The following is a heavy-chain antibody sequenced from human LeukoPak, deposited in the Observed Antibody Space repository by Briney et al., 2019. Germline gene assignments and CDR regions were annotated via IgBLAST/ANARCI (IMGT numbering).Heavy chain of an antibody. CDR3: ARGQIYCGGDCYSRDFDY. Sequence: SETLSLTCAVYGGSFSGYYWSWIRQPPGKGLEWIGEINHSGCTNYNPSLKSRVTISVDTSKNQFSLKLSSVTAADTAVYYCARGQIYCGGDCYSRDFDYWGQGTLVTVSS. CDR2: INHSGCT. V-gene: IGHV4-34*01. J-gene: IGHJ4*02. D-gene: IGHD2-21*02. CDR1: GGSFSGYY.